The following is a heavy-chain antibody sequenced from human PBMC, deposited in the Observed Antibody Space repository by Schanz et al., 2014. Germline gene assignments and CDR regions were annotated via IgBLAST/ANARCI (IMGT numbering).Heavy chain of an antibody. CDR1: GFTFRGYA. CDR2: ISNGGGGYI. J-gene: IGHJ3*02. Sequence: EVQLLESGGDLVQPGGSLRLSCVVSGFTFRGYAMSWVRQAPGKGLQWVSTISNGGGGYISYADFVKGRFTISRDNSKNTLYLQMNSLRDEDTAMYYCAKRCSSTSCSHGAFDIWGQGTMVTVSS. CDR3: AKRCSSTSCSHGAFDI. D-gene: IGHD2-2*01. V-gene: IGHV3-23*01.